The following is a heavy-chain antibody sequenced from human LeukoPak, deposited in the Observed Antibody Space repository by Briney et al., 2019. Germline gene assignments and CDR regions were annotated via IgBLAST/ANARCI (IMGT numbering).Heavy chain of an antibody. Sequence: GGSLRLSCAASGYTFSTYWMHWVRQVPGKGLVWVSRINPDGSRSSYADSVKGRFTISRDNAKNTLCLQMNSLRAEDTAVYYCSRDTFGDHDYWGRGTLVTVSS. V-gene: IGHV3-74*01. CDR2: INPDGSRS. CDR3: SRDTFGDHDY. CDR1: GYTFSTYW. J-gene: IGHJ4*02. D-gene: IGHD2-21*01.